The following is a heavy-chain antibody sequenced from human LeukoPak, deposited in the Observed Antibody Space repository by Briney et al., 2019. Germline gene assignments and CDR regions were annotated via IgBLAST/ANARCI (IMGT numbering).Heavy chain of an antibody. D-gene: IGHD5-12*01. Sequence: SETLSLTCTVSGGSISSGGYYWSWIRQPPGKGLEWIGYIYYSGSTNYNPSLKSRVTISVDTSKNQFSLKLSSVTAADTAVYYCARDRPRELVDIVATMVFGAFDIWGQGTMVTVSS. CDR2: IYYSGST. V-gene: IGHV4-61*08. J-gene: IGHJ3*02. CDR1: GGSISSGGYY. CDR3: ARDRPRELVDIVATMVFGAFDI.